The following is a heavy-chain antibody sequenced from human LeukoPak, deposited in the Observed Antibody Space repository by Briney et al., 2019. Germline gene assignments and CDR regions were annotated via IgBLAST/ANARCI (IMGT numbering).Heavy chain of an antibody. CDR2: IKQDGSEK. J-gene: IGHJ4*02. V-gene: IGHV3-7*01. CDR1: GFTFSSYW. CDR3: AKTGERDY. Sequence: GGSLRLSCAASGFTFSSYWMLWVRQAPGKGLEWVASIKQDGSEKYYVDSVRGRFTISRDNAENSLYLQMNSLRDEDTAVYYCAKTGERDYWGRGTLVTVSS. D-gene: IGHD7-27*01.